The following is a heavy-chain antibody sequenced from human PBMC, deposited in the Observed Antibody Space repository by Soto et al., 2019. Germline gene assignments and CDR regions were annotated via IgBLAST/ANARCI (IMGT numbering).Heavy chain of an antibody. CDR3: ARGPSGWYGFDY. J-gene: IGHJ4*02. D-gene: IGHD6-19*01. CDR2: LNSDGTSA. V-gene: IGHV3-74*01. Sequence: EVQLVESGGGLVQRGGSLRLSCAGSGFTFSSNWMHWVRQDPGKGLVWVSRLNSDGTSANYADSVKGRFTISRDNAKNTLFLQMNSQTAEDTALYYCARGPSGWYGFDYWGQGTLVTVSS. CDR1: GFTFSSNW.